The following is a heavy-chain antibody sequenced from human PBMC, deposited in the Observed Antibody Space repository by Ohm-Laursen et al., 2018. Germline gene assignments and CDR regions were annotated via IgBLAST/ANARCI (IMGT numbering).Heavy chain of an antibody. CDR1: SVSISSYY. D-gene: IGHD3-22*01. CDR2: IYYSGST. CDR3: ARELAYYDSSGLDAFDI. J-gene: IGHJ3*02. Sequence: GTLSLTCTVSSVSISSYYWTWIRQPPGKGLEWIGYIYYSGSTNYSPSLRSRATISLDTSKNQFSLKLSSVTAADTAVYYCARELAYYDSSGLDAFDIWGQGTMVTVSS. V-gene: IGHV4-59*01.